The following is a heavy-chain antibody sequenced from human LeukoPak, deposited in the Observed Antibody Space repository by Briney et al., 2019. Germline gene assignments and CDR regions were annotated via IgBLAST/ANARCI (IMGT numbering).Heavy chain of an antibody. CDR1: GFTFSSYA. D-gene: IGHD6-19*01. CDR2: ISYDGSNK. Sequence: GGSLRLSCAASGFTFSSYAMHWVRQAPGKGLEWVAVISYDGSNKYYADSVKGRFTISRDNSKYTLYLQMNSLRAEDTAVYYCAREGSSGWYDSYGMDVWGQGTTVTVSS. CDR3: AREGSSGWYDSYGMDV. J-gene: IGHJ6*02. V-gene: IGHV3-30-3*01.